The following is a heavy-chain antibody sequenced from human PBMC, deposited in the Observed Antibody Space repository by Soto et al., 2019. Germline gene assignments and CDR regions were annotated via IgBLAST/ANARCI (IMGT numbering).Heavy chain of an antibody. CDR3: ARLHQFLCFGDLTSRDYYFNY. D-gene: IGHD3-10*01. Sequence: RGSLKISCTGSGYSFSTYWIAWVRQMPGKGLEWMGIIYPGDSDTRYSPSFQGQVTISADTSTKTAYLQWSSLKASDTAIYYCARLHQFLCFGDLTSRDYYFNYWGPGTLVTVSS. J-gene: IGHJ4*02. V-gene: IGHV5-51*01. CDR1: GYSFSTYW. CDR2: IYPGDSDT.